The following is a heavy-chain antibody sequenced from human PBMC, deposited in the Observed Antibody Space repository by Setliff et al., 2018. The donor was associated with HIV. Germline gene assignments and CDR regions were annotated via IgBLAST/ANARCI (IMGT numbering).Heavy chain of an antibody. CDR2: ITKSGTT. D-gene: IGHD2-8*01. Sequence: KTSETLSLTCAVYGGSLSDHEWTWVRQAPGKGLEWIGDITKSGTTKYNTSLKSRVTMSVDTSTNQFSLDLTSVTAADTAVYFCAGEIAPAARLPNVGGPPPPGYYHYMDVWGKGTTVTVSS. CDR1: GGSLSDHE. CDR3: AGEIAPAARLPNVGGPPPPGYYHYMDV. V-gene: IGHV4-34*01. J-gene: IGHJ6*03.